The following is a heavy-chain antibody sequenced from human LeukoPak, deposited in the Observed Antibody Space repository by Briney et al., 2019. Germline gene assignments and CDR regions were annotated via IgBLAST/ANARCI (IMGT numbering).Heavy chain of an antibody. V-gene: IGHV3-30*01. J-gene: IGHJ4*02. CDR3: ARDGSGSHFDY. CDR2: ISYEGSNK. Sequence: GRALRLSCAASGFTFSSYAMHRVRHAPGKGRERVADISYEGSNKYYADSVKGRFTISRDNSKNTLYLQMNSLRAEDTAVYYCARDGSGSHFDYWGQGALVTVSS. D-gene: IGHD3-10*01. CDR1: GFTFSSYA.